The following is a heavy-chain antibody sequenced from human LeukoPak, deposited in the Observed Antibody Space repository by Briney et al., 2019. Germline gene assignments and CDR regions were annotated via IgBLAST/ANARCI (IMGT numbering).Heavy chain of an antibody. D-gene: IGHD3-22*01. J-gene: IGHJ4*02. CDR2: IDPSDSYT. CDR1: GYTLTTYC. CDR3: ARHLGGYTHSDY. Sequence: GESLHSSCKCSGYTLTTYCIGWVRQMPGKGLECVGKIDPSDSYTNYSPSFQGHVTISADKSINTAYLQWSSLEASDTAIYFCARHLGGYTHSDYWGQGTLVTVSS. V-gene: IGHV5-10-1*01.